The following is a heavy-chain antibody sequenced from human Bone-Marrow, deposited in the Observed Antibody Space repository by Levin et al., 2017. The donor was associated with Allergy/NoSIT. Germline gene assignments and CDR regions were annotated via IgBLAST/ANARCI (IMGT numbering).Heavy chain of an antibody. D-gene: IGHD5-18*01. Sequence: GGSLRLSCAASGFSVISNYMSWVRQAPGKGLEWVSVIYSGGSTYFADSVKGRFTISRDNSKNTVYLQMNSLRAEDTAVYYCARGSGFSYGSFYYYRDVWGKGTTVTVSS. J-gene: IGHJ6*04. CDR3: ARGSGFSYGSFYYYRDV. V-gene: IGHV3-66*01. CDR2: IYSGGST. CDR1: GFSVISNY.